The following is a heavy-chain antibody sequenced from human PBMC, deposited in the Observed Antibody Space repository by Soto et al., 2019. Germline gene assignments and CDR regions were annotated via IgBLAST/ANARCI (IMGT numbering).Heavy chain of an antibody. V-gene: IGHV3-23*01. CDR2: ISGSGGST. D-gene: IGHD2-2*01. Sequence: PXGPLRLTCSASGFTFSSYAISWVRQAPGKGLEWVSAISGSGGSTYYADSVKGRFTISRDNSKNTLYLQMNSLRAEDTAVYYCAKGLVPAAFNWFDPWGQGTLVTVYS. J-gene: IGHJ5*02. CDR3: AKGLVPAAFNWFDP. CDR1: GFTFSSYA.